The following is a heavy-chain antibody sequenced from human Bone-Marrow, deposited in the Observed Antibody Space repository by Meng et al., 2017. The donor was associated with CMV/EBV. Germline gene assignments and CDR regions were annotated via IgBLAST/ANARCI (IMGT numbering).Heavy chain of an antibody. J-gene: IGHJ3*01. Sequence: GGSLRLSCAASGFTFSSYSMNWVRQAPGKGLEWVSSISSSSSYIYYADSVKGRFTISRDNAKNSLYLQMNSLRAEDTALYYCARAVGVTIVDALDFWGQGTMVTVSS. V-gene: IGHV3-21*04. CDR3: ARAVGVTIVDALDF. D-gene: IGHD1-26*01. CDR2: ISSSSSYI. CDR1: GFTFSSYS.